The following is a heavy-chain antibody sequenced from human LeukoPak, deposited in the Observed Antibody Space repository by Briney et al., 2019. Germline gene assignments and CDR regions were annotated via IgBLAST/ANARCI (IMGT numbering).Heavy chain of an antibody. J-gene: IGHJ6*03. Sequence: GASVKVSCKASGGTFSSYAISWVRQAPGQGLEWMGGIIPIFGTANYAQKFQGRVTITADESTSTAYMELSSLTSEDTAVYYCARVRPQRAGYYYYYMDVWGKGTTVTVSS. CDR2: IIPIFGTA. CDR3: ARVRPQRAGYYYYYMDV. CDR1: GGTFSSYA. D-gene: IGHD4/OR15-4a*01. V-gene: IGHV1-69*13.